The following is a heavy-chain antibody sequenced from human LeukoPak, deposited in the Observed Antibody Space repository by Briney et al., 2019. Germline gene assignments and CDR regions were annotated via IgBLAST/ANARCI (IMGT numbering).Heavy chain of an antibody. V-gene: IGHV4-61*02. CDR2: IYTSGST. D-gene: IGHD3-22*01. CDR3: AREKIGYYDSSGRGWFDP. Sequence: SQTLSLTCTVSGNSISSGDNYWSWIRQPAGKGLEWIGRIYTSGSTNYNPSLKSRVTISVDTSKKQFSLKLNSVTAADTAVYYCAREKIGYYDSSGRGWFDPWGQGTLVTVSS. J-gene: IGHJ5*02. CDR1: GNSISSGDNY.